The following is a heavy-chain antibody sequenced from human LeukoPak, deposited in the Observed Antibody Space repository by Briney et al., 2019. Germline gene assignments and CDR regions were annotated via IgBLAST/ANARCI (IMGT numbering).Heavy chain of an antibody. Sequence: SETLSLTCTVSGGSISSYYWSWIRQPPGKGLEWIGYIYYSGSTNYNPSLKGRVTISVDTSKNQFSLKLSSVTAADTAVYYCARHMPYGDYGSVDAFDIWGQGTMVTVSS. D-gene: IGHD4-17*01. CDR1: GGSISSYY. CDR2: IYYSGST. V-gene: IGHV4-59*08. CDR3: ARHMPYGDYGSVDAFDI. J-gene: IGHJ3*02.